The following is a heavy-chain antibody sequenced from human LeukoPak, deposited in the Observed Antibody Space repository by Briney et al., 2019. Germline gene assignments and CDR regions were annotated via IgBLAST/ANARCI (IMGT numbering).Heavy chain of an antibody. V-gene: IGHV3-7*05. D-gene: IGHD5-24*01. J-gene: IGHJ5*02. Sequence: GGSLRLSCAASGFTFSNYWMIWVRQAPGKVLEWVGNIKQDGSEKRYADSVRGRFSISRDNAQTSLYLQMNSLRAEDTAVYYCARASDPWLQLTWGQGTLVTVSS. CDR3: ARASDPWLQLT. CDR1: GFTFSNYW. CDR2: IKQDGSEK.